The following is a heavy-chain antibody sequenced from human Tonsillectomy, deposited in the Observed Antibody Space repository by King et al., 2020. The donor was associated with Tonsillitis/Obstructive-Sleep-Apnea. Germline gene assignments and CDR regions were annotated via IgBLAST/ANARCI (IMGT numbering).Heavy chain of an antibody. J-gene: IGHJ4*02. CDR2: IYHSGST. Sequence: QLQESGPGLVKPSGTLSLTCAVSGGSINKSDWWSWVRQPPGKGLEWIGEIYHSGSTNYNPSLKSRVTISVDKSKNQFSLRLSSVTAADTAVYYCARDAGFYDSGSQPRRYFFDYWGQGTLVTVSS. CDR3: ARDAGFYDSGSQPRRYFFDY. D-gene: IGHD3-10*01. V-gene: IGHV4-4*02. CDR1: GGSINKSDW.